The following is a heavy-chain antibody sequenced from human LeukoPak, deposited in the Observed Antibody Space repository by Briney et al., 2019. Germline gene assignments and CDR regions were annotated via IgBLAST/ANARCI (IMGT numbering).Heavy chain of an antibody. CDR3: SAFSIPDELGY. CDR2: IYYSGST. CDR1: GGYISSSSYY. J-gene: IGHJ4*02. Sequence: SETLSLTCTVSGGYISSSSYYWGWIRQPPGKGLEWIGSIYYSGSTYYNPSLKSRVTISVDTSKNQFSLKLSSVTAADTAVYYCSAFSIPDELGYWGQGTLVTVSS. V-gene: IGHV4-39*07. D-gene: IGHD6-6*01.